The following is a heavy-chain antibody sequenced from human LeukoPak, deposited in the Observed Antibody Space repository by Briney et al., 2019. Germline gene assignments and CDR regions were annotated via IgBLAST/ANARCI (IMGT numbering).Heavy chain of an antibody. D-gene: IGHD3-10*01. V-gene: IGHV4-61*02. Sequence: SETLSLTCTVSGDSISSGDYYWSWIRQPAGKGLEWIGRISSSGSTNYNPSLKSRVTISVDTSKNQFSLKLSSVTAADTAVYYCARNGMVRGVSLWWFDPWGQGTLVTVSS. CDR3: ARNGMVRGVSLWWFDP. CDR1: GDSISSGDYY. J-gene: IGHJ5*02. CDR2: ISSSGST.